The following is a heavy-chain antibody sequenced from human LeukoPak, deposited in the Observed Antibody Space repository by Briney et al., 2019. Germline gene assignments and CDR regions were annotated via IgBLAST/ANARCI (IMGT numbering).Heavy chain of an antibody. CDR3: ARAGGRSWFDP. Sequence: ASVKVSCKASGYSFTDKYMHWVRQAPGQGLEWMGWINPNSGGTNYAQKFQGRVTMTTDTSMSTAYMELSRLTSDDTAVYYCARAGGRSWFDPWGQGTLVTISS. CDR1: GYSFTDKY. J-gene: IGHJ5*02. CDR2: INPNSGGT. V-gene: IGHV1-2*02.